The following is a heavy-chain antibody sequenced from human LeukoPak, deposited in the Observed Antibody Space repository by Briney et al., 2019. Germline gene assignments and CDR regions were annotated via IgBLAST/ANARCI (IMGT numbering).Heavy chain of an antibody. Sequence: RRAPVKVSCRTSGYTFSSHSMNWVRQAPGQGPEWMGWISPYNGNTNYAPKLQGRVTLTTDTSTSTAYMELRSLTSDDTAVYYCVRGEYELVGDYWGQGTLVTVSS. CDR2: ISPYNGNT. D-gene: IGHD6-13*01. CDR3: VRGEYELVGDY. V-gene: IGHV1-18*01. CDR1: GYTFSSHS. J-gene: IGHJ4*02.